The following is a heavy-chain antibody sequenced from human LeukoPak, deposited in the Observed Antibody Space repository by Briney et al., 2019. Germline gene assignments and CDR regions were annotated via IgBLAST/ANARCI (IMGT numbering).Heavy chain of an antibody. CDR1: GGPINSYY. D-gene: IGHD4-17*01. CDR3: ARSDYGDFFDY. CDR2: IYSSGST. Sequence: PSETLSLTCTVSGGPINSYYWSWIRQPPGKGLEWVEYIYSSGSTIYNPSLESRVTISIDTSKNLFSLKLSSVTAADAAVYYCARSDYGDFFDYWGQGTLVTVSS. V-gene: IGHV4-59*01. J-gene: IGHJ4*02.